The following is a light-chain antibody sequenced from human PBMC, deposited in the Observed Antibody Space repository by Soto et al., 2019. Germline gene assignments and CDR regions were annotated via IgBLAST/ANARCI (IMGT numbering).Light chain of an antibody. J-gene: IGKJ5*01. CDR3: QQRNNWPIT. Sequence: EIVLTQSPASLSLSPGERATLSCRASQSVDSYLVWYQQKPGQAPRLLIFGASNRATGIPARISGSGSGTDFTLTINSLEPEDFAVYYCQQRNNWPITFGQGTRLEIK. V-gene: IGKV3-11*01. CDR2: GAS. CDR1: QSVDSY.